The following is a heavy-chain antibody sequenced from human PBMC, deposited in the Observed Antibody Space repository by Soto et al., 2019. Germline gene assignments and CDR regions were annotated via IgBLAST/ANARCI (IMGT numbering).Heavy chain of an antibody. D-gene: IGHD2-21*01. J-gene: IGHJ4*02. Sequence: QVQLQESGPGLVKPSGTLSLTCAVSGASITSSDWWSWVRQPPGKGLEWIGEISQSGNTNYNPSLMSRVTMSMDKSNKYFSLKLASVSAADTAVYYCAREVSDSAAFDYWGQGTLVTVSS. CDR1: GASITSSDW. CDR3: AREVSDSAAFDY. CDR2: ISQSGNT. V-gene: IGHV4-4*02.